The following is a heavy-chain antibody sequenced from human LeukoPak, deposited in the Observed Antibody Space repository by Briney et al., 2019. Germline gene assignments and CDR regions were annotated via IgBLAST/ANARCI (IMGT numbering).Heavy chain of an antibody. J-gene: IGHJ3*02. Sequence: SETLSLTCTVSGGSISSYYWSWIRQPPGKGLEWIGRIYYSGSTYYNPSLKSRVTISVDTSKNQFSLKLSSVTAADTAVYYCARHDNHYYDSSGYYGPYDAFDIWGQGTMVTVSS. CDR2: IYYSGST. D-gene: IGHD3-22*01. CDR3: ARHDNHYYDSSGYYGPYDAFDI. V-gene: IGHV4-59*05. CDR1: GGSISSYY.